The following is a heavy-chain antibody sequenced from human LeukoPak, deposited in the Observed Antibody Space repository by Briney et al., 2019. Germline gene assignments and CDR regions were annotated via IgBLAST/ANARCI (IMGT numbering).Heavy chain of an antibody. D-gene: IGHD3-22*01. Sequence: PGGSLRLSCAASGFTVSSNYMSWVRQAPGKGLEWVSVIYSGGSTYYADSVKGRFTISRDNSKNTLYLQMNSLRAEDTAVYYCARGGGGYYDSSGYYPDHFDYWGQGTLVTVSS. J-gene: IGHJ4*02. V-gene: IGHV3-53*01. CDR1: GFTVSSNY. CDR2: IYSGGST. CDR3: ARGGGGYYDSSGYYPDHFDY.